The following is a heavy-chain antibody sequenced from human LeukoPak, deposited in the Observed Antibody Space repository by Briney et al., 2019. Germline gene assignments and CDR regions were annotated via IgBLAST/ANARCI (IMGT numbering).Heavy chain of an antibody. CDR1: GFTFSSYS. J-gene: IGHJ4*02. D-gene: IGHD3-3*01. CDR3: ARAGNYDFWSGYLYFFDY. Sequence: PGGSLRLSCAASGFTFSSYSMNWVRQAPGKGLEWVSSISSSSSYIYYADSVKGRFTISRDNAKNSLYLQMNSLRAEDTAVYYCARAGNYDFWSGYLYFFDYWGQGTLVTVSS. CDR2: ISSSSSYI. V-gene: IGHV3-21*04.